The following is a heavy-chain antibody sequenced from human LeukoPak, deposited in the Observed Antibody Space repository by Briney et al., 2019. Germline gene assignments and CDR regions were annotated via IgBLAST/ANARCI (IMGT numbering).Heavy chain of an antibody. J-gene: IGHJ4*02. CDR1: GFMFNDYW. CDR3: ARERRYCSGGSCPDFDY. CDR2: ISSSSSTI. V-gene: IGHV3-48*04. D-gene: IGHD2-15*01. Sequence: PGGSLRLSCAASGFMFNDYWMMWVRQAPGKGLEWVSYISSSSSTIYYADSVKGRFTISRDNAKNSLYLQMNSLRAEDTAVYYCARERRYCSGGSCPDFDYWGQGTLVTVSS.